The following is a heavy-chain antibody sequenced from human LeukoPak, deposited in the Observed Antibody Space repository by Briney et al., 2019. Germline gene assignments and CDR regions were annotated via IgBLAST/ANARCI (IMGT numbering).Heavy chain of an antibody. Sequence: LRLSCAASGFTFDDYAMHWVRQAPGKGLEWVSGISWNSGSIGYADSVKGRFTISRDNAKNSLYLQMNSLRAEDTALYYCAKDLTTTVVGPFDYWGQGTLVTVSS. J-gene: IGHJ4*02. CDR2: ISWNSGSI. D-gene: IGHD4-23*01. V-gene: IGHV3-9*01. CDR1: GFTFDDYA. CDR3: AKDLTTTVVGPFDY.